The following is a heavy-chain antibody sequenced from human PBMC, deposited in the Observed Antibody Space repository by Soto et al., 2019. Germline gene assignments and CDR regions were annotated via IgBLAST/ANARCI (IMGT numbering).Heavy chain of an antibody. V-gene: IGHV3-72*01. CDR3: ARVRTFYYASAEFDV. Sequence: EVQLVESGGGLVQPGGSLRLSCAASGFTFSDHFVDWVRQAPGKGLEWVGRARNKANSYSTKYAASVNCRFTISRDDSKNSLYLQMDSLKAEDTAVYYCARVRTFYYASAEFDVWGQGTMVSVSS. CDR1: GFTFSDHF. D-gene: IGHD3-10*01. CDR2: ARNKANSYST. J-gene: IGHJ3*01.